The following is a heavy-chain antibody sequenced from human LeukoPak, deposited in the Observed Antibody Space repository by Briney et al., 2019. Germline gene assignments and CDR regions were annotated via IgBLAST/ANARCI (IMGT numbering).Heavy chain of an antibody. CDR1: GFTFSSYA. J-gene: IGHJ6*02. CDR3: AKDLAYSSGWFSPLEWYGMDV. Sequence: PGGSLRLSCAASGFTFSSYAMSWVRQAPGKGLEWVSAISGSGGSTYYADSVKGRFTISRDNSKNTLYLQMNSLRAEDTAVYYCAKDLAYSSGWFSPLEWYGMDVWGQGTTVTVSS. V-gene: IGHV3-23*01. D-gene: IGHD6-19*01. CDR2: ISGSGGST.